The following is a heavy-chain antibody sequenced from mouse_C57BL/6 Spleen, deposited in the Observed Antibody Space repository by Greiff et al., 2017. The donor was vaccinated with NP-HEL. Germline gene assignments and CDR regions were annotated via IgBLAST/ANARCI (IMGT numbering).Heavy chain of an antibody. J-gene: IGHJ2*01. D-gene: IGHD1-1*01. V-gene: IGHV5-4*01. CDR3: ARDSYYGSSYDYFDY. CDR2: ISDGGSYT. Sequence: EVQLVESGGGLVKPGGSLKLSCAASGFTFSSYAMSWVRQTPEKRLEWVATISDGGSYTYYPDNVKGRFTISRDNAKNNLYLQMSHLKSEDTAMYYCARDSYYGSSYDYFDYWGQGTTLTVSS. CDR1: GFTFSSYA.